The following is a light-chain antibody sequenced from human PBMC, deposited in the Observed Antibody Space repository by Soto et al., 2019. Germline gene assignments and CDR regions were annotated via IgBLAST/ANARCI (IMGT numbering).Light chain of an antibody. CDR2: SNN. CDR3: AAWDDSLNGPHYV. J-gene: IGLJ1*01. V-gene: IGLV1-44*01. Sequence: QSALTQPPSASGTPGQGVTISCSGSSSNIGSNTVNWYQQLPGTAPKLLIYSNNQRPSVVPDRFSGSKSGTSASLAISGLQSEDEADYYCAAWDDSLNGPHYVFGTGTKVTV. CDR1: SSNIGSNT.